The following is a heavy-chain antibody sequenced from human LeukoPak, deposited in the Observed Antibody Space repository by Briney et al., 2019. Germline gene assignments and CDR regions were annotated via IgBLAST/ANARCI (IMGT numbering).Heavy chain of an antibody. Sequence: PSETLSLTCTVSGGSISSGDYYWSWIRQPPGKGLEWIGYIYYSGSTNYNPSLKSRVTISVDTSKNQFSLKLSSVTAADTAVYYCARFLVGASEIDPWGQGTLVTVSS. CDR3: ARFLVGASEIDP. V-gene: IGHV4-61*08. J-gene: IGHJ5*02. CDR1: GGSISSGDYY. D-gene: IGHD1-26*01. CDR2: IYYSGST.